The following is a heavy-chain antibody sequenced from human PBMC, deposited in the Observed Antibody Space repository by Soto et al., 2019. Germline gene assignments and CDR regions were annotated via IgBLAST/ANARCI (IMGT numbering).Heavy chain of an antibody. V-gene: IGHV3-74*01. Sequence: EVQLVESGGGLVQPGGSLRLSCADSGFSFSSYWMHCVRQGPGKGLVWVSRINTDGSSTNYADSVKGRFTISRDNAKNTLYLQMNSLRAEDTAVYYCARSPGGYYIDWGQGTMVTVSS. CDR3: ARSPGGYYID. J-gene: IGHJ3*01. CDR2: INTDGSST. CDR1: GFSFSSYW. D-gene: IGHD3-9*01.